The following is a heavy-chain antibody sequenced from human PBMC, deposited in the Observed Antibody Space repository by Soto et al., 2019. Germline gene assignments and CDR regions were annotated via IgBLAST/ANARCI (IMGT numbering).Heavy chain of an antibody. D-gene: IGHD3-3*02. CDR3: ARDMTLPIFGVVNQGYYYYYGMDV. J-gene: IGHJ6*02. CDR1: GGSISSYY. CDR2: IYYSGST. V-gene: IGHV4-59*01. Sequence: QVQLQESGPGLVKPSETLSLTCTVSGGSISSYYWSWIRQPPGKGLEWIGYIYYSGSTNYNPSLKSRVTISVDTSKNQFSLKLSSVTAADTAVYYCARDMTLPIFGVVNQGYYYYYGMDVWGQGTTVTVSS.